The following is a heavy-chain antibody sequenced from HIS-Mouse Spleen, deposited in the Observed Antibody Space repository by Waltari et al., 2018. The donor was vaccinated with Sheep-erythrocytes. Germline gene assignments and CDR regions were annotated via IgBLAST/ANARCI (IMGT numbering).Heavy chain of an antibody. Sequence: YMRLSCAASGFTFSSYSMNWVRQAPGKGLEWVSSISSSSSYIYYADSVKGRFTISRDNAKNSLYLQMNSLRAEDTAVYYCARDSTSDAFDIWGQGTMVTVSS. V-gene: IGHV3-21*01. D-gene: IGHD6-6*01. CDR2: ISSSSSYI. CDR1: GFTFSSYS. J-gene: IGHJ3*02. CDR3: ARDSTSDAFDI.